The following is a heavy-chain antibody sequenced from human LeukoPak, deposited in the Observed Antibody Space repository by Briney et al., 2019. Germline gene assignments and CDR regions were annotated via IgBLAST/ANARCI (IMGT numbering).Heavy chain of an antibody. V-gene: IGHV1-69*13. J-gene: IGHJ4*02. CDR3: ARGVEMATRHFDY. CDR2: IIPIFGTA. Sequence: ASVKVSCKASGGTFSSYAISWVRQAPGQGLEWMGGIIPIFGTANYAQKFQGRVTITADESTSTAYMELSSLRSEDTAVYYCARGVEMATRHFDYWGQGTLVTDSS. D-gene: IGHD5-24*01. CDR1: GGTFSSYA.